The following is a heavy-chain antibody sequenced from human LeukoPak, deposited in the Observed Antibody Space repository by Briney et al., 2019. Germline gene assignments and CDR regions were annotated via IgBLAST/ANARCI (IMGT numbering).Heavy chain of an antibody. CDR2: IYPDDSDT. D-gene: IGHD2-8*01. J-gene: IGHJ6*03. CDR1: GYTFSSYW. CDR3: ARLAYCSNDVCYSNYYYSLDL. Sequence: GESLKISGQGSGYTFSSYWIGWVRQMPGKGLEWMGIIYPDDSDTRYSPSFQGQVTISADKSISTAYLQWSSLKASDTAMYYCARLAYCSNDVCYSNYYYSLDLWGKGTGVTVSS. V-gene: IGHV5-51*01.